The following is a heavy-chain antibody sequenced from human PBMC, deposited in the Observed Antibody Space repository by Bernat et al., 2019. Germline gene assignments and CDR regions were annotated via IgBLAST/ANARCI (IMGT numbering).Heavy chain of an antibody. Sequence: VQVLELGGGLVQLGGPLRFPGAASGFTFSRNDLSCLRQAPGKGLGWVSVFRGRGDSIYYADPVKGRFTISRDNSKNPLYLRMNSLRDEDTAVYYCARHQKTFEWLIYGGDYYYYYMDVWGKGTTVTVSS. D-gene: IGHD3-3*01. CDR2: FRGRGDSI. V-gene: IGHV3-23*01. CDR3: ARHQKTFEWLIYGGDYYYYYMDV. CDR1: GFTFSRND. J-gene: IGHJ6*03.